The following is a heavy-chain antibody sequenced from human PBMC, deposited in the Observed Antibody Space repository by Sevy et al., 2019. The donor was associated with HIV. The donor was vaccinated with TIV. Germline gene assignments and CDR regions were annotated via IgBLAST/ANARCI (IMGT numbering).Heavy chain of an antibody. Sequence: SETLSLTCAVYGGSFSGYYWSWIRQPPGKGLEWIGEINHSGSTNYNPSLKSRVTISVDTSKNQFSPKLSSVTAADTAVYYCARGRRWELLAFDYWGQGTLVTVSS. CDR3: ARGRRWELLAFDY. CDR2: INHSGST. J-gene: IGHJ4*02. D-gene: IGHD1-26*01. CDR1: GGSFSGYY. V-gene: IGHV4-34*01.